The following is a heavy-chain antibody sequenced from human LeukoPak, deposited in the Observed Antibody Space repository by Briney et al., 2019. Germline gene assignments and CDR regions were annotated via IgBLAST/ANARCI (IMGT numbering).Heavy chain of an antibody. Sequence: PSETLSLTCTVSGASISDYYWSWIRQPPGKGLEWFGYIYYTGSTKYNPSLESRVTISIGTSKNHLYLKLSSVTAADTAIYYCARHSRAYSSTSGTFEYWGQGTLVTVSS. D-gene: IGHD2-2*01. CDR2: IYYTGST. CDR3: ARHSRAYSSTSGTFEY. V-gene: IGHV4-59*08. CDR1: GASISDYY. J-gene: IGHJ4*02.